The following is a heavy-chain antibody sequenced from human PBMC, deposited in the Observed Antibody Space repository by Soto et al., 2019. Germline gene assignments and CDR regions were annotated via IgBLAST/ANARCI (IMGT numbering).Heavy chain of an antibody. V-gene: IGHV3-30-3*01. CDR3: ARSVAFWSGNEPNNWFDP. J-gene: IGHJ5*02. CDR1: GFTFSSYA. CDR2: ISYDASKK. Sequence: QVQLVESGGGVVQPGRSLRLSCAASGFTFSSYALHWVRQAPGKGLEWVAVISYDASKKYYADSVKGRFTISRDNSKNTLDLQMNSLRVEDTAVYYCARSVAFWSGNEPNNWFDPWGQGTLVTVSS. D-gene: IGHD3-3*01.